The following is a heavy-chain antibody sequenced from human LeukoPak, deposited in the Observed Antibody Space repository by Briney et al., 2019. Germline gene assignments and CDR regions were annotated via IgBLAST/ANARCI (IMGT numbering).Heavy chain of an antibody. CDR2: TAGSGISK. D-gene: IGHD3-22*01. V-gene: IGHV3-23*01. CDR3: ARLPTFYYDSSGYHYDY. Sequence: GGSLRLSCVASGFTFNNYAMSWVRQAPGRGLEWASSTAGSGISKDYADSVKGRFTISKDKSKNTLYLQMDNLRAEDTGVYFCARLPTFYYDSSGYHYDYWGQGSLVTVSS. J-gene: IGHJ4*02. CDR1: GFTFNNYA.